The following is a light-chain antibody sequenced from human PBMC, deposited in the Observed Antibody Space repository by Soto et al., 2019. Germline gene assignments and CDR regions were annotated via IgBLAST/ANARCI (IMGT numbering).Light chain of an antibody. CDR3: QQYGSLPPVLT. J-gene: IGKJ4*01. CDR2: GAS. V-gene: IGKV3-20*01. Sequence: EIVLTQSPGTLSLSPGERATLSCRASQSVSSSYLAWYQQKPGQAPRLLIYGASSRATGIPDRFSGSGSGTDFTLTISRLEPEDFAVYYWQQYGSLPPVLTFGGGTKVEIK. CDR1: QSVSSSY.